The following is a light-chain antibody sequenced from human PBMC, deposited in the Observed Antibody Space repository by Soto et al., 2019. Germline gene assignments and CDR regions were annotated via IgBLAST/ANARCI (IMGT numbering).Light chain of an antibody. V-gene: IGKV3-20*01. Sequence: EIVLTQSPGTLSLSPGERATLSCRASQSVRSNYLAWYQQKPGQAPRLLIYGASNRATGIPDRFSGSGSGTDFTLTSSRLEPEDFAVFYCQQYGGSPTFGQGTKVEIK. CDR2: GAS. J-gene: IGKJ1*01. CDR1: QSVRSNY. CDR3: QQYGGSPT.